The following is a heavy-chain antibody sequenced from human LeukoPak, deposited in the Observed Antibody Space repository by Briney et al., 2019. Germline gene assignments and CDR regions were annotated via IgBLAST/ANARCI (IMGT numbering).Heavy chain of an antibody. V-gene: IGHV3-23*01. Sequence: PGGSLRLSCAASGFTFSTYAMSWVRQAPGKGLEWVSGISGGGGITYYADSVKGRFTISRDNSKNTLYLQMNSLRAEDTAVYYCANEEFYANYYFDSWGQGTLVTVSS. D-gene: IGHD5/OR15-5a*01. CDR1: GFTFSTYA. J-gene: IGHJ4*02. CDR2: ISGGGGIT. CDR3: ANEEFYANYYFDS.